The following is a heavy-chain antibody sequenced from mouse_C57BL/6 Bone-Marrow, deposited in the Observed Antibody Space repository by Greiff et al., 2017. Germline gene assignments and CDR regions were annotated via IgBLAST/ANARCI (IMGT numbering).Heavy chain of an antibody. Sequence: QVTLKVSGPGILQPSQTLSLTCSFSGFSLSTFGMGVGWLRPPSGNGLEWLAHICWDDDKYYNPALKSRPSISQATSKTQVFLQIANVDSGDTAAYYCDQRGGDPWFAYWGQGTLVTVSA. V-gene: IGHV8-8*01. J-gene: IGHJ3*01. CDR3: DQRGGDPWFAY. CDR2: ICWDDDK. CDR1: GFSLSTFGMG.